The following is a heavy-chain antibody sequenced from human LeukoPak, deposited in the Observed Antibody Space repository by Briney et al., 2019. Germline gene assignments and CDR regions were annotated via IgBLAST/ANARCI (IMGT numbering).Heavy chain of an antibody. CDR3: AKGTVGPYYFDY. V-gene: IGHV3-30*18. CDR2: ISYDGSNK. CDR1: GLSVSSNF. J-gene: IGHJ4*02. Sequence: GGSLRLSCAATGLSVSSNFMSWVRQAPGKGLEWVAVISYDGSNKYYADSVKGRFTISRDNSKNTLYLQMNSLRAEDTAVYYCAKGTVGPYYFDYWGQGTLVTVSS. D-gene: IGHD2-2*01.